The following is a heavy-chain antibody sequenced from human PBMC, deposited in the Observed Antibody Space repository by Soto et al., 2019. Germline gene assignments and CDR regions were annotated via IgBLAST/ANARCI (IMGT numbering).Heavy chain of an antibody. J-gene: IGHJ4*02. V-gene: IGHV3-30-3*01. D-gene: IGHD6-19*01. Sequence: QVQLVESGGGVVQPGRSLRLSCAASGFTFSSYATHWVRQAPGKGLEWVAVISYDGSNKYYADSVKGRFTISRDNSKNTLYLQMNSLRAEDTAVYYCARGGGRVHSSGWYYFDYWGQGTLVTVSS. CDR3: ARGGGRVHSSGWYYFDY. CDR1: GFTFSSYA. CDR2: ISYDGSNK.